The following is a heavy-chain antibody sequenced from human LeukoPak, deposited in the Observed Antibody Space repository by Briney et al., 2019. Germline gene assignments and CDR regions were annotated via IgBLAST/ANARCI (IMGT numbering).Heavy chain of an antibody. J-gene: IGHJ4*02. CDR2: IYHSGST. CDR1: GGSISSGGYS. Sequence: SETLSLTCAVSGGSISSGGYSWSWIRQPPRKGLEWIGYIYHSGSTYYNPSLKSRVTISVDRSKNQFSLKLSSVTAADTAVYYCARGGYSYGWVYWGQGTLVTVSS. V-gene: IGHV4-30-2*01. D-gene: IGHD5-18*01. CDR3: ARGGYSYGWVY.